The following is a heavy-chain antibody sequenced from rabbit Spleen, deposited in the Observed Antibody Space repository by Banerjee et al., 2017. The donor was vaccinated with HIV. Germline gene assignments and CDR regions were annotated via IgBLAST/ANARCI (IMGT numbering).Heavy chain of an antibody. CDR3: ARDLVTVIGWNFGL. CDR2: IYAGSSDST. V-gene: IGHV1S45*01. CDR1: GFSLNNDYD. J-gene: IGHJ6*01. Sequence: QEQLVESGGGLVKPGASLTLTCKASGFSLNNDYDMCWVRQAPGKGLEWIASIYAGSSDSTYSATWAKGRFTISKTSSTTVTLQMTSLTAADTATYFCARDLVTVIGWNFGLWGPGTLVTVS. D-gene: IGHD1-1*01.